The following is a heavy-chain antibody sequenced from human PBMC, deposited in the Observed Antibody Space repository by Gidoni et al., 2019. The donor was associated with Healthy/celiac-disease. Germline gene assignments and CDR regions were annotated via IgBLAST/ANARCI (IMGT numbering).Heavy chain of an antibody. CDR1: GFTCSSSA. D-gene: IGHD6-19*01. V-gene: IGHV3-23*01. CDR2: ISGSGGST. CDR3: AKDLIAVAGKNGY. Sequence: EVQLLESGGGLVQPGGSLILSCAASGFTCSSSAMSWVRQAPGKWLGWFSAISGSGGSTYYADSVKGRFTISRDNSKNTLYLQMNSLRAEDTAVYYCAKDLIAVAGKNGYWGQGTLVTVSS. J-gene: IGHJ4*02.